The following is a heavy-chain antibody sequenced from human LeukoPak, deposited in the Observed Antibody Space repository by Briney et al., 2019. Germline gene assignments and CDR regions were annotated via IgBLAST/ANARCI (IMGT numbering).Heavy chain of an antibody. CDR2: IYYSGST. J-gene: IGHJ3*02. CDR3: ARSSGSYLAFDI. D-gene: IGHD1-26*01. Sequence: PSETLSLTCTLPRGSPSSYYWSWIRPPPGEGLEWIGYIYYSGSTNYNPSLKSRVTLSVDTSKNQFSLKLSSVTAADTAVYYCARSSGSYLAFDIWGQGTMVTVSS. CDR1: RGSPSSYY. V-gene: IGHV4-59*01.